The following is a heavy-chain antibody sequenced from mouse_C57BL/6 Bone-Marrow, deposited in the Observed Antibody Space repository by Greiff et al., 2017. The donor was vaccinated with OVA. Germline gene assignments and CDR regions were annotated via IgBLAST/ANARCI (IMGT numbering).Heavy chain of an antibody. Sequence: VQLKQSGPELVKPGASVKISCKASGYSFTDYNMNWVKQSNGKSLEWIGVINPNYGTTSYNQKFKGKATLTVDQSSSTAYMQLNSLTSEDSAVYYCAKSPITTVPYYAMDYWGQGTSVTVSS. CDR2: INPNYGTT. CDR3: AKSPITTVPYYAMDY. CDR1: GYSFTDYN. V-gene: IGHV1-39*01. J-gene: IGHJ4*01. D-gene: IGHD1-1*01.